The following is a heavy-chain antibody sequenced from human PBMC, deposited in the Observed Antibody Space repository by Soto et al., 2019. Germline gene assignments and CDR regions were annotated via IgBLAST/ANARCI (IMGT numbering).Heavy chain of an antibody. CDR3: ARSDKKYQLLEDLSAFDI. J-gene: IGHJ3*02. D-gene: IGHD2-2*01. CDR2: IYYSGST. Sequence: QVQLQESGPGLVKPSETLSLTCTVSGGSISSYYWSWIRQPPGKGLEWIGYIYYSGSTNYNPSLKSRVTISVDTSKNQFSLKLSSVTAADTAVYYCARSDKKYQLLEDLSAFDIWGQGTMVTVSS. CDR1: GGSISSYY. V-gene: IGHV4-59*01.